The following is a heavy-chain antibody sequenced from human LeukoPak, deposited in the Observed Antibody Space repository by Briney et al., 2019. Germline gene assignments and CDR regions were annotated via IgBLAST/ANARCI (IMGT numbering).Heavy chain of an antibody. CDR3: ARDHEYYDFWSGYFTAEYFQH. V-gene: IGHV3-21*01. CDR2: ISSSSSYI. CDR1: GFTFSSYS. D-gene: IGHD3-3*01. J-gene: IGHJ1*01. Sequence: GGSLRLSCAASGFTFSSYSMNWVRQAPGQGLEWVSSISSSSSYIYYADSVKGRFTISRDNAKNSLYLQMNSLRAEDTAVYYCARDHEYYDFWSGYFTAEYFQHWGQGTLVTVSS.